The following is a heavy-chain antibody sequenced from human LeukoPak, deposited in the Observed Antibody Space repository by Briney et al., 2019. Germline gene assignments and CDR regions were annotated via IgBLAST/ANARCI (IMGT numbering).Heavy chain of an antibody. Sequence: PGRSLRLSCAASGFTFSSYGMHWVRQAPGKGLEWVANIKQDGSEKHYVDSVKGRFTISRDNAKNSLYLQMNSLRAEDAAVYYCVRAMDVWGQGTTVTVSS. CDR1: GFTFSSYG. CDR3: VRAMDV. CDR2: IKQDGSEK. V-gene: IGHV3-7*01. J-gene: IGHJ6*02.